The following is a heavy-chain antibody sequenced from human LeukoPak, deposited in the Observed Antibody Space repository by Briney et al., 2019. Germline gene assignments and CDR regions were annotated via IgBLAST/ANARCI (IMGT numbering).Heavy chain of an antibody. CDR1: GYTFTSYA. Sequence: ASVKVSCKASGYTFTSYAMHWVRQAPGQRLEWMGWINAGNGNTKYSQKFQGRVTITRDTSASTAYMELSSLRSEDTAVYYCARVPFMGLWEDLDYWGQGTLVTVSS. J-gene: IGHJ4*02. CDR2: INAGNGNT. V-gene: IGHV1-3*01. D-gene: IGHD3-3*02. CDR3: ARVPFMGLWEDLDY.